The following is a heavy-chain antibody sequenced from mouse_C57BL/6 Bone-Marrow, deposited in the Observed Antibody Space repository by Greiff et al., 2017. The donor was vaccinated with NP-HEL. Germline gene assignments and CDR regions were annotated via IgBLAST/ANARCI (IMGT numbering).Heavy chain of an antibody. Sequence: EVKLVESGPGLVKPSQSLSLTCSVTGYSITSGYYWNWIRQFPGNKLEWMGYISYDGSNNYNPSLKNRISITRDTSKNQFFLKLNSVTTEDTATYYCARDTTVVAPFDYWGQGTTLTVSS. CDR3: ARDTTVVAPFDY. J-gene: IGHJ2*01. D-gene: IGHD1-1*01. CDR2: ISYDGSN. CDR1: GYSITSGYY. V-gene: IGHV3-6*01.